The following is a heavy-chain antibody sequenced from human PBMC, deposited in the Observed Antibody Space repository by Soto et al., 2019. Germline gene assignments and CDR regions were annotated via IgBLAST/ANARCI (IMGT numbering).Heavy chain of an antibody. CDR2: IDWDEDK. CDR1: GFSLSTSGMC. D-gene: IGHD3-22*01. V-gene: IGHV2-70*01. J-gene: IGHJ4*02. CDR3: ARIVPSISSGYDY. Sequence: SGPTLVNPTPPLTLTCTCSGFSLSTSGMCVSWIRQPPGKALEWLALIDWDEDKYYRTSLKTRLTISKDTSKNQVVLRMTNMDPVDTATYYCARIVPSISSGYDYWGQGTRVTVSS.